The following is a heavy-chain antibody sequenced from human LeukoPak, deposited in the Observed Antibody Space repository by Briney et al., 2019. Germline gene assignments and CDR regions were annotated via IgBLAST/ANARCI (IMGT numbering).Heavy chain of an antibody. Sequence: ASVKVSCKASGGTFSSHAISWVRQAPGQGLEWVGGIIPIFGTTNYAQKFQGRVTITTDESTSTGYLELRSLRSDDTAVYYCARGDSGYDYGFDNWGQGTLVTVSS. CDR2: IIPIFGTT. CDR1: GGTFSSHA. V-gene: IGHV1-69*05. CDR3: ARGDSGYDYGFDN. D-gene: IGHD5-12*01. J-gene: IGHJ4*02.